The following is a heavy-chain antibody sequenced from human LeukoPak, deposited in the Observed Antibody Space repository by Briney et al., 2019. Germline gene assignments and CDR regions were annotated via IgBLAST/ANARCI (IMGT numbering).Heavy chain of an antibody. J-gene: IGHJ4*02. CDR3: ARGRAAPIDY. V-gene: IGHV4-61*02. CDR1: GGSISSGSYY. D-gene: IGHD6-6*01. CDR2: IYTSGST. Sequence: PSETLSLTCTVSGGSISSGSYYWSWIRQPAGKGLEWIGRIYTSGSTNYNPSLKSRVTISVDTSKNQFSLKLSSVTAADTAVYYCARGRAAPIDYWGQGTLVTVSS.